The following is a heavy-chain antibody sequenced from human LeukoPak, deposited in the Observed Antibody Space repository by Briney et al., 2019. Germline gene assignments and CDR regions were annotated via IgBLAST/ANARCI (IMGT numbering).Heavy chain of an antibody. D-gene: IGHD1-1*01. V-gene: IGHV1-8*01. Sequence: ASVKVSCKASGYTFSNYETNWVRQATGQGLEWMGWMNPNSGNTGYAQKFQGRVTMTRNTSISTAYMELSSLRSEDTAVYYCARGARNWDYWGQGTLVTVSS. J-gene: IGHJ4*02. CDR3: ARGARNWDY. CDR2: MNPNSGNT. CDR1: GYTFSNYE.